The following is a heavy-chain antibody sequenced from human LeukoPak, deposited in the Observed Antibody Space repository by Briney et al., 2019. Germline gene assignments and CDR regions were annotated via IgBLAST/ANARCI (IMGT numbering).Heavy chain of an antibody. CDR3: AIGYTNRWPNYDY. D-gene: IGHD6-13*01. CDR1: GFTFTDYY. V-gene: IGHV3-11*01. Sequence: GGSLRLSCVASGFTFTDYYMSWIRQAPGKGLEWVSYISSPGSTIYYADSVKGRFTISRDNAKNSLYLQMNSLRAEDTAVYYCAIGYTNRWPNYDYWGQGTLVTVSS. CDR2: ISSPGSTI. J-gene: IGHJ4*02.